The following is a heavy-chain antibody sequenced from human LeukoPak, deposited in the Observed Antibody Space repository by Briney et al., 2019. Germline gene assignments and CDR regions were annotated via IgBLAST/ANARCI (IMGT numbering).Heavy chain of an antibody. CDR2: ISAYNGNT. CDR3: ARGGDGGNPLYYFDY. D-gene: IGHD4-23*01. V-gene: IGHV1-18*01. J-gene: IGHJ4*02. CDR1: GHTFTSYG. Sequence: ASVKVSCKASGHTFTSYGISWVRQAPGQGLEWMGWISAYNGNTNYAQKLQGRVTMTTDTSTSTAYMELRSLRSDDTAVYYCARGGDGGNPLYYFDYWGQGTLATVSS.